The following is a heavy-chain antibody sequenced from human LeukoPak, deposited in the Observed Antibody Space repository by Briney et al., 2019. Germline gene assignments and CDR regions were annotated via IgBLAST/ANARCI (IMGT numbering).Heavy chain of an antibody. V-gene: IGHV1-18*01. J-gene: IGHJ4*02. CDR1: GYTFTSYG. CDR2: ISAYNGNT. CDR3: ARVDYSSCWSPVGYYFDY. D-gene: IGHD6-13*01. Sequence: ASVKVSCKASGYTFTSYGISWVRQAPGQGLAWMGWISAYNGNTNYAQKLQGRVTMTTDTSTSTAYMELRSLRSDDTAVYYCARVDYSSCWSPVGYYFDYWGQGTLVTVSS.